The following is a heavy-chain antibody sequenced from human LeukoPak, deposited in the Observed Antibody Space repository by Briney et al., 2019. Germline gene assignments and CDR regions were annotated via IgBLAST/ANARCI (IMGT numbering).Heavy chain of an antibody. V-gene: IGHV1-2*06. J-gene: IGHJ5*02. Sequence: GASVKVSCKASGYTFTGYYIHWVRQAPGQGLEWMGRINSDTGGTDYAQKFQGRITMTRDTSITTAYMELSRLTSDDTAMYYCAKVPPSITAAGNWLDPWGQGALVTVSS. CDR1: GYTFTGYY. CDR3: AKVPPSITAAGNWLDP. D-gene: IGHD6-13*01. CDR2: INSDTGGT.